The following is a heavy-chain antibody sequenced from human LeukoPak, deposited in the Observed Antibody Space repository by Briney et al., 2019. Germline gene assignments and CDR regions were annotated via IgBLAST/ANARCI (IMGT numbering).Heavy chain of an antibody. CDR3: AKGPFYDFWSGYAADYYFDY. CDR2: MSRSGDRT. CDR1: GFTFSSYA. V-gene: IGHV3-23*01. D-gene: IGHD3-3*01. J-gene: IGHJ4*02. Sequence: GGSLRLSCAASGFTFSSYAMSWVRQAPGKGLEWVSGMSRSGDRTVNADSVKGRVTISRDNSKNTLYLQMNSLRAEDTAVYYCAKGPFYDFWSGYAADYYFDYWGQGTLVTVSS.